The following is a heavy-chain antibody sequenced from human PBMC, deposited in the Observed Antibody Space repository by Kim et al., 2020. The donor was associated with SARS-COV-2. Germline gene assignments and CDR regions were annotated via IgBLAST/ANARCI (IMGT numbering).Heavy chain of an antibody. CDR3: AREGEEATVVTSSVAFDI. Sequence: SETLSLTCTVSGGSISSYYWSWIRQPPGKGLEWIGYIYYSGSTNYNPSLKSRVTISVDTSKNQFSLKLSSVTAADTAVYYCAREGEEATVVTSSVAFDIWGQGTMVTFSS. CDR1: GGSISSYY. J-gene: IGHJ3*02. D-gene: IGHD4-17*01. V-gene: IGHV4-59*01. CDR2: IYYSGST.